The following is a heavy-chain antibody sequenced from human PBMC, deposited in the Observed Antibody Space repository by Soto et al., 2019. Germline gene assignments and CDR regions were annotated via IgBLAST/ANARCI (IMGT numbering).Heavy chain of an antibody. V-gene: IGHV4-4*02. Sequence: QVQLQESGPGLVKPSGTLSLTCAVSGGSISSSNWWSWVRQPPGKGLEWIGEIYHSGSTNYNPSLNSRVTISVDKSKTQFSLKLSSVTASDTAVYYCAREPWSESTNYYYYGMDVWGQGTTVTVSS. CDR1: GGSISSSNW. CDR2: IYHSGST. D-gene: IGHD1-1*01. J-gene: IGHJ6*02. CDR3: AREPWSESTNYYYYGMDV.